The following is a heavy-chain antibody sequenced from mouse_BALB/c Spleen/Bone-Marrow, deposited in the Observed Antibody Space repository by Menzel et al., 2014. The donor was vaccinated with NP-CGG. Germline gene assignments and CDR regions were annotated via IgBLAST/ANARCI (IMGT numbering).Heavy chain of an antibody. V-gene: IGHV1S137*01. D-gene: IGHD2-14*01. CDR1: GYTFTDHA. CDR3: AGSGKVRNTMDY. CDR2: ISGYYGDA. Sequence: VQLQQSGAKLVRPGVSVKISCKGSGYTFTDHAIHWVKRSHAKSLEWIGVISGYYGDAIYNQKFKGKATMTVDKSSSTAYMELARLTSEDSAIYYCAGSGKVRNTMDYWGQGTSVTASS. J-gene: IGHJ4*01.